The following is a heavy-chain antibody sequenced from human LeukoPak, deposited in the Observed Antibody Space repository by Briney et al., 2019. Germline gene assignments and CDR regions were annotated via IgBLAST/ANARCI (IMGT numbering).Heavy chain of an antibody. CDR2: ISAYNGNT. CDR1: GYTFTSYG. D-gene: IGHD3-22*01. CDR3: ARYYYDSSGYYSIDY. J-gene: IGHJ4*02. Sequence: GASVKVSCKASGYTFTSYGISWVRQAPGQGLEWMGWISAYNGNTNYAQKLQGRVTMTTDTSTSTAYMELSSLRSEDTAVYYCARYYYDSSGYYSIDYWGQGTLVTVSS. V-gene: IGHV1-18*01.